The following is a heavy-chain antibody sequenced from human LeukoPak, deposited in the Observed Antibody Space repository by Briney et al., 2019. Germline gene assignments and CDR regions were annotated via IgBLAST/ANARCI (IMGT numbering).Heavy chain of an antibody. CDR2: IYYNGAT. J-gene: IGHJ5*02. CDR1: GGSISSYY. Sequence: PSETLSLTCTVSGGSISSYYWSWIRQPPGKGLEWIAYIYYNGATNYNPSLKSRVTISVDTSKNQFSLKLSSVTAADTAVYYCARGSFRWGPIVVVDNWFDPWGQGTLVTVSS. CDR3: ARGSFRWGPIVVVDNWFDP. V-gene: IGHV4-59*12. D-gene: IGHD2-15*01.